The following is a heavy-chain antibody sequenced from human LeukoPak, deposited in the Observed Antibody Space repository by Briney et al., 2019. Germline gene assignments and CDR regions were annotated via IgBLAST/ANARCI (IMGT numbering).Heavy chain of an antibody. CDR2: IYSGGST. J-gene: IGHJ2*01. V-gene: IGHV3-53*01. CDR3: AREGNWGPLRIRYFDL. CDR1: GFTVSSNY. D-gene: IGHD7-27*01. Sequence: GGSLRLSCAASGFTVSSNYMSWVRQAPGKGLEWVSVIYSGGSTYYADSVKGRFTISRDNSKNTLYLQMNSLRAEDTAVYYCAREGNWGPLRIRYFDLWGRGTLVTVSS.